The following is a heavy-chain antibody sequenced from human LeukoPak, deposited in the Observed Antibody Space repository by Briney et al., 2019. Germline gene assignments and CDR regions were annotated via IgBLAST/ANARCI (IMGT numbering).Heavy chain of an antibody. CDR2: MNISGST. CDR3: ARDLTISGVDTALDCGMDV. CDR1: GGSISSYY. V-gene: IGHV4-4*07. D-gene: IGHD3-3*01. J-gene: IGHJ6*02. Sequence: SETLSLTCTVSGGSISSYYWNWIRQPAAKGLEWIGRMNISGSTNYSPSLKGRVTMSLDTSQNQFTLKLSSVTAADTAVYFCARDLTISGVDTALDCGMDVWAKGPRSPSP.